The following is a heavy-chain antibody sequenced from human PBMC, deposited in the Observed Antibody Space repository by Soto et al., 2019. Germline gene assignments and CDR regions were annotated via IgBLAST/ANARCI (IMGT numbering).Heavy chain of an antibody. Sequence: EVQLVESGGGLVKPGGSLRLSCAASGFTFSSYSMNWVRQAPGKGLEWVSSISSSSSYIYYADSVKGRFAISRDNAKNSLYLQMNSLRAEDTAVYYCARGDTAMYLQFDYWGQGTLVTVAS. D-gene: IGHD5-18*01. CDR3: ARGDTAMYLQFDY. CDR2: ISSSSSYI. V-gene: IGHV3-21*01. J-gene: IGHJ4*02. CDR1: GFTFSSYS.